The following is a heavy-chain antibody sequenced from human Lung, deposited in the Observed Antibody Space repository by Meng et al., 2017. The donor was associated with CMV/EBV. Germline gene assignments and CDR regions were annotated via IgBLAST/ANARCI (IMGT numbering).Heavy chain of an antibody. V-gene: IGHV1-2*02. CDR2: INPNSGVT. CDR1: GYTFTGYY. J-gene: IGHJ4*02. CDR3: ARPPVSEDIVVVPADNY. Sequence: ASXXVSXKASGYTFTGYYMHWVRQAPGQGLEWMGWINPNSGVTNYAQKVQGRVTMTRDTSISTAYMELSRLRSDDTAVYYCARPPVSEDIVVVPADNYWGQGXLVISSS. D-gene: IGHD2-2*01.